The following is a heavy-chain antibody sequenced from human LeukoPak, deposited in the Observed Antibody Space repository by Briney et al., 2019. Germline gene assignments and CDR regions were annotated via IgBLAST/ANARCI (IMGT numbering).Heavy chain of an antibody. J-gene: IGHJ4*02. CDR2: ISSGSSAI. Sequence: PGGSLRLSXAASGFTFSSYSMNWVRQAPGKGLEWISYISSGSSAIYYADSVKGRFTISRDNAKNSLYLQTNSLRAEDTAVYYCAAQSGSGSNYPDYWGQGTLVTVSS. V-gene: IGHV3-48*01. D-gene: IGHD3-10*01. CDR3: AAQSGSGSNYPDY. CDR1: GFTFSSYS.